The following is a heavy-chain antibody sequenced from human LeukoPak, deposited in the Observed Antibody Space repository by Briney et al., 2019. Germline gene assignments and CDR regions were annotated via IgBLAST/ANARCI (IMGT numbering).Heavy chain of an antibody. CDR2: ISGSGGST. CDR1: GFTFSSYV. V-gene: IGHV3-23*01. J-gene: IGHJ6*04. CDR3: AKDRHFEGSGSSTWEWDV. D-gene: IGHD3-10*01. Sequence: SGGSLRLSCAASGFTFSSYVMSWVRQAPGKGLEWVSAISGSGGSTYYAVSVKGRFTISRDKSKNTLSLQMNILRAEDTAVYYRAKDRHFEGSGSSTWEWDVWGKGTTVTISS.